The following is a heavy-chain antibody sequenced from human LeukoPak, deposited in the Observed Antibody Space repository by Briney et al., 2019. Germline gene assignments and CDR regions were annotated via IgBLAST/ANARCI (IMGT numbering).Heavy chain of an antibody. V-gene: IGHV1-2*02. CDR3: ARVSGIAAAGDY. D-gene: IGHD6-13*01. CDR2: INPNSGGT. Sequence: ASVKVSCKASGYTFTGYYMHWVRQAPGQGLEWMGWINPNSGGTNYAQKFQGRVTMTRDTSISTAYMELSRPRSDDTAVYYCARVSGIAAAGDYWGQGTLVTVSS. CDR1: GYTFTGYY. J-gene: IGHJ4*02.